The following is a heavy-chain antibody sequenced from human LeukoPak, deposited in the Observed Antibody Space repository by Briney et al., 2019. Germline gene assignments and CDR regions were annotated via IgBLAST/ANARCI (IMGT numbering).Heavy chain of an antibody. V-gene: IGHV4-34*01. J-gene: IGHJ6*03. Sequence: SETLSLTCAVYGGSFSGYYWSWIRQPPGKGLEWIGEINHSGSTNYNPSLKSRVTISLDTSKNQFSLKLSSVTAADTAVYYCARGQKDIVVVPAASNYYYYYYMDVWGKGTTGTVSS. D-gene: IGHD2-2*01. CDR1: GGSFSGYY. CDR2: INHSGST. CDR3: ARGQKDIVVVPAASNYYYYYYMDV.